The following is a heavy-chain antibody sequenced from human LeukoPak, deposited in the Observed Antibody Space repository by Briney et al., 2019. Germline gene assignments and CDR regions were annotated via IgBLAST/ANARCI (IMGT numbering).Heavy chain of an antibody. CDR3: ARRRLGINYWYFDL. CDR2: INHSGST. D-gene: IGHD7-27*01. CDR1: GGSFSGYY. V-gene: IGHV4-34*01. Sequence: SETLSLTCAVYGGSFSGYYWSWIRQPPGKGLEWIGEINHSGSTNYNPSLKSRVTISVDTSKNQFSLKLSSVTAADTAVYYCARRRLGINYWYFDLWGRGTLVTVSS. J-gene: IGHJ2*01.